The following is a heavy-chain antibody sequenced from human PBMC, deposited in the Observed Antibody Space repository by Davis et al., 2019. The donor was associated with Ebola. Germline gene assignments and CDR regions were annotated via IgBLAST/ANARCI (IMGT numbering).Heavy chain of an antibody. CDR2: MYYSGST. V-gene: IGHV4-59*11. Sequence: MPSETLSLTCTVSGGSISSHYWSWIRQSPGKGLEWIGYMYYSGSTNYNPSLKSRVTISVDTSKNQFSLKLSSVTAADTAVYYCARGIGYGGNSVWFDPWGQGTLVTVSS. CDR3: ARGIGYGGNSVWFDP. J-gene: IGHJ5*02. D-gene: IGHD4-23*01. CDR1: GGSISSHY.